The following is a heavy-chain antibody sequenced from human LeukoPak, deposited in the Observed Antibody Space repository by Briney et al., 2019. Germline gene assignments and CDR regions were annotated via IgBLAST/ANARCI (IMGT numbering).Heavy chain of an antibody. D-gene: IGHD3-10*01. CDR3: ARHSLLCDAFDI. Sequence: GGSLRPSCAASGFSFSTYNMDWVRQAPGKGLEWVAYISSSNTIYYADSVKGRFTISRDNAKNSLYLQMNSLRAEDTAVYYCARHSLLCDAFDIWGQGTMVTVSS. CDR2: ISSSNTI. CDR1: GFSFSTYN. J-gene: IGHJ3*02. V-gene: IGHV3-48*04.